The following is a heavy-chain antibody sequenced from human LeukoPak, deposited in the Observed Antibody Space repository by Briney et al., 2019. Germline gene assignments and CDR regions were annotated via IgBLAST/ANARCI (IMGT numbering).Heavy chain of an antibody. CDR3: ARDQSVRLLQTSSTYFKHVFAI. Sequence: EASVKVSCKASGYTFTGYYMHWVRQAPGQGLEWMGWINPNSGGTNYAQKVQGRVTMTTDTSTSTAYMELRSLRFDDTAVYYCARDQSVRLLQTSSTYFKHVFAIWGQGSMVTVSS. CDR2: INPNSGGT. D-gene: IGHD6-13*01. V-gene: IGHV1-2*02. CDR1: GYTFTGYY. J-gene: IGHJ3*02.